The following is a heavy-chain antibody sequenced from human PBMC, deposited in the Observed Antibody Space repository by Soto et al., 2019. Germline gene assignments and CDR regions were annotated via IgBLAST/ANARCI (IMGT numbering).Heavy chain of an antibody. D-gene: IGHD3-10*01. CDR1: GFTFDDYG. V-gene: IGHV3-20*01. J-gene: IGHJ4*02. CDR2: INWNGGTT. CDR3: AKSQSPVVRGVIEAFDY. Sequence: EVQLVESGGGVVRPGGSLRLSCIASGFTFDDYGMSWVRQVPGKGLEWVSGINWNGGTTHYADSLKGRFTISRDNAWSSLYLQMNGLRDEDSALYDCAKSQSPVVRGVIEAFDYWGQGTLVTLSS.